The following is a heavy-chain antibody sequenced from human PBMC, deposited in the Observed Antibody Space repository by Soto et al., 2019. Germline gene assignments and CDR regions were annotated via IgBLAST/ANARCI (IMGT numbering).Heavy chain of an antibody. D-gene: IGHD3-10*01. CDR1: GYTFTGYY. Sequence: ASVKVSCKASGYTFTGYYMHWVRQAPGQGLEWMGWINPNSGGTNYAQKFQGRVTMTRDTSISTAYMELSRLRSDDTAVYYWARAHTPVLLWFGELLYFSGSLDPWGQGTLVTVSS. CDR3: ARAHTPVLLWFGELLYFSGSLDP. V-gene: IGHV1-2*02. CDR2: INPNSGGT. J-gene: IGHJ5*02.